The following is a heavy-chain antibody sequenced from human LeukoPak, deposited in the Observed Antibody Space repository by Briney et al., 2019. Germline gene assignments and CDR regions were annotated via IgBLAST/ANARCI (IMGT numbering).Heavy chain of an antibody. CDR3: ARDLRRPYGSGSYYNHFDY. D-gene: IGHD3-10*01. CDR1: GYTFTSFG. J-gene: IGHJ4*02. CDR2: ISAYSGST. Sequence: ASVKVSCKASGYTFTSFGINWVRQAPGQGLEWMGWISAYSGSTNYAQKFQGRVTMTTDTSTSTAYMELRSLRSDDTAVYYCARDLRRPYGSGSYYNHFDYWGQGTLVTVSS. V-gene: IGHV1-18*01.